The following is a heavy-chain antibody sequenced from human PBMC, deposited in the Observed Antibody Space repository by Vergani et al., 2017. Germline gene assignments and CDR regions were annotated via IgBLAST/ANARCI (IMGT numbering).Heavy chain of an antibody. Sequence: QVQLQQWGGGLLKPSQTLSLTCVLNFGSFTRYHWTLIRQSPGEGLEWVGDIYPTGLPGYNPSLKSRLSMSVDKSRNQFSLTLNSVNATDTAIYFCARVNTETNGHLYYYNYMDVWGQGTAVTVS. J-gene: IGHJ6*03. CDR3: ARVNTETNGHLYYYNYMDV. D-gene: IGHD4-11*01. V-gene: IGHV4-34*01. CDR1: FGSFTRYH. CDR2: IYPTGLP.